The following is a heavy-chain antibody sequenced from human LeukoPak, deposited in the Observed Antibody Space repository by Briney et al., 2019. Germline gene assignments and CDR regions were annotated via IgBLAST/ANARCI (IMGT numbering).Heavy chain of an antibody. J-gene: IGHJ4*02. CDR1: GGTFSSYA. CDR3: ARVRPGSYEFDY. CDR2: IIPILGIA. D-gene: IGHD3-10*01. Sequence: ASVKVSCKASGGTFSSYAISWVRQAPGQGLEWMGRIIPILGIANYAQKFQGRVTITADKSTSTAYMELSSLRSEDTAVYYCARVRPGSYEFDYWGQGTLVTVSS. V-gene: IGHV1-69*04.